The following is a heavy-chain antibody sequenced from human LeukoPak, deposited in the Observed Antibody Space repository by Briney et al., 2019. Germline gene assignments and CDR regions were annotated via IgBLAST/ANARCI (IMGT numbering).Heavy chain of an antibody. CDR2: ISGSGGST. J-gene: IGHJ4*02. CDR1: GFTFSSYG. Sequence: GGSLRLSCAASGFTFSSYGMSWVRQAPGKGLEWVSAISGSGGSTYYADSVKGRFTISRDNSKNTLYLQMNSLRAEDTAVYYCARGDCSGGSCYLSLTAIDYWGQGTLVTVSP. V-gene: IGHV3-23*01. CDR3: ARGDCSGGSCYLSLTAIDY. D-gene: IGHD2-15*01.